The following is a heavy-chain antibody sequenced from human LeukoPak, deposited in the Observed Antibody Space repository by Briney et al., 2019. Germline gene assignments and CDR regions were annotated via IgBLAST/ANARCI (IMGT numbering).Heavy chain of an antibody. D-gene: IGHD5-12*01. CDR2: IRYDGSNK. CDR3: AAWGYDPARLDY. Sequence: PGGSLRLSCAASGFTFSSYGMHWVRQAPGKGLEGVAFIRYDGSNKYYADSVKGRFTISRDNSKNTLYLQMNSLRAEDTAVYYCAAWGYDPARLDYWGQGTLVTVSS. CDR1: GFTFSSYG. J-gene: IGHJ4*02. V-gene: IGHV3-30*02.